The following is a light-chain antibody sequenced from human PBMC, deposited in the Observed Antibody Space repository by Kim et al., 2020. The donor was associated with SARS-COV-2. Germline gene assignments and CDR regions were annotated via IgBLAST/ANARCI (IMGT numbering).Light chain of an antibody. J-gene: IGLJ2*01. CDR2: GKN. CDR1: SLRSYY. Sequence: ASGQTVRITCQGESLRSYYATRYQQKPGQAPILVIYGKNNRPPGIRDRFSGSSTGNTATLTITGTQAVDEADYYCNSRDSNDNVVFGGGTQLTVL. CDR3: NSRDSNDNVV. V-gene: IGLV3-19*01.